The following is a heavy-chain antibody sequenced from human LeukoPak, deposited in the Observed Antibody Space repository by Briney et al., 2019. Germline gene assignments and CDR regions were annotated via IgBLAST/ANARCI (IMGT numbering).Heavy chain of an antibody. CDR3: ARSRGYSYGWYFDY. Sequence: ASEKVSCKASGYTFTSYAMHWVRQAPGQRLEWMGWINAGNGNTKYSQKFQGRVTITRDTSASTAYMELSSPRSEDTAVYYCARSRGYSYGWYFDYWGQGTLVTVSS. J-gene: IGHJ4*02. CDR2: INAGNGNT. V-gene: IGHV1-3*01. CDR1: GYTFTSYA. D-gene: IGHD5-18*01.